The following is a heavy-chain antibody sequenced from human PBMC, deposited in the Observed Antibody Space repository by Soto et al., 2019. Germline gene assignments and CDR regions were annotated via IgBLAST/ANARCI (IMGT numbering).Heavy chain of an antibody. CDR1: GFNFDNYG. CDR3: AKDRVGGTFYTPLAF. J-gene: IGHJ4*02. V-gene: IGHV3-30*18. D-gene: IGHD1-7*01. CDR2: ITYDGSFQ. Sequence: QVLLVESGGGVVQPGGSLRLSCQASGFNFDNYGMHWVRQAPGKGLEWVAVITYDGSFQYYADSVKGRFTISRDNSKNTLSLHLNTLKPEDTAVYHCAKDRVGGTFYTPLAFWGQGTLVTVSS.